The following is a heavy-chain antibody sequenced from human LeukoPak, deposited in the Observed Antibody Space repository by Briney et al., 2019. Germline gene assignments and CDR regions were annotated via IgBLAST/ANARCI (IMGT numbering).Heavy chain of an antibody. V-gene: IGHV3-49*04. CDR3: TRVSREDAFDI. CDR1: GFTFSSYA. J-gene: IGHJ3*02. Sequence: GRSLGLSCAASGFTFSSYAMHWVRQAPGKGLEWVGFIRSKAYGGTTEYAASVKGRFTISRDDSKSIAYLQMNSLKTEDTAVYYCTRVSREDAFDIWGQGTMVTVSS. CDR2: IRSKAYGGTT.